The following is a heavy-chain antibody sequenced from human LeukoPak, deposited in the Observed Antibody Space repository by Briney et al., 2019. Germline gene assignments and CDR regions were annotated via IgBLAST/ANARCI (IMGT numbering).Heavy chain of an antibody. V-gene: IGHV4-59*01. Sequence: SETLSLTCSVSGGSINSYYWSWIRQPPGQGLEWIGNIHHSGNTNYNPSRKSRVTMSLDTSKNQFSLKLTSVTAADTAVYYCARVRGYGLGSYVGPWGQGTLVTVSS. CDR2: IHHSGNT. J-gene: IGHJ5*02. CDR3: ARVRGYGLGSYVGP. CDR1: GGSINSYY. D-gene: IGHD3-10*01.